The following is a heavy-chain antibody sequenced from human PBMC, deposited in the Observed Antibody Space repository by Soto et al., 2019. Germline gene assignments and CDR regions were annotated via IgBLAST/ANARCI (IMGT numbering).Heavy chain of an antibody. Sequence: EASVKVSCKASGYTFTSYGISWVRQAPGQGLEWMGWISAYNGNTNYAQKLQGRVTMTTDTSTSTAYMELRSLRSDDTAVYYCARDQNFWSGYWGYYYYMDVWGKGTTVTVSS. CDR1: GYTFTSYG. V-gene: IGHV1-18*01. D-gene: IGHD3-3*01. CDR2: ISAYNGNT. J-gene: IGHJ6*03. CDR3: ARDQNFWSGYWGYYYYMDV.